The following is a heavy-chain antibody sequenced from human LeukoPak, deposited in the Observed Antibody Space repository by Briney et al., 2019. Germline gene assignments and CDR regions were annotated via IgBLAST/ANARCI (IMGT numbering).Heavy chain of an antibody. Sequence: PSETLSLTCTVSGGSIISNNHYWGWTRQPPGKGLEWFGSISYSGGTAYNPSLRCRVTISVDTSKNQFSLKVNSVTAADTAVYYCARGRPYSGGYHLDYWGQGTLVTVSA. D-gene: IGHD1-26*01. CDR3: ARGRPYSGGYHLDY. V-gene: IGHV4-39*01. CDR1: GGSIISNNHY. J-gene: IGHJ4*02. CDR2: ISYSGGT.